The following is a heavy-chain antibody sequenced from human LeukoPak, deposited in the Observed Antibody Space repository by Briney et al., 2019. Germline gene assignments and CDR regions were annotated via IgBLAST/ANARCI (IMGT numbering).Heavy chain of an antibody. J-gene: IGHJ4*02. CDR2: INPNSGGT. CDR1: GYTFTGYY. Sequence: ASVKVSCKASGYTFTGYYMHWVRQAPGQGLGWMGWINPNSGGTNYAQKFQGRVTMTRDTSISTAYMELSRLRSDDTAVYYCAGGRDYYDSSGPLFDYWGQGTLVTVSS. V-gene: IGHV1-2*02. CDR3: AGGRDYYDSSGPLFDY. D-gene: IGHD3-22*01.